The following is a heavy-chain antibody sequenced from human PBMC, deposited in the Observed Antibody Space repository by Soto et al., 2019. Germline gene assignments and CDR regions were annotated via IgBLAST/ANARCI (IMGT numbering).Heavy chain of an antibody. CDR3: ARDSRLYGSGSYYNRNLLADAFDI. CDR2: XXXXXXNT. J-gene: IGHJ3*02. V-gene: IGHV1-18*01. CDR1: GXXXXXYG. D-gene: IGHD3-10*01. Sequence: EVKKPGASVKVXCKASGXXXXXYGISWVRQAXXXXXXXXXXXXXXXXNTNYAQKLKGRVTMTTDTTTSTAYMELRSLRSDDTAVYYCARDSRLYGSGSYYNRNLLADAFDIWGQGTMVTVSS.